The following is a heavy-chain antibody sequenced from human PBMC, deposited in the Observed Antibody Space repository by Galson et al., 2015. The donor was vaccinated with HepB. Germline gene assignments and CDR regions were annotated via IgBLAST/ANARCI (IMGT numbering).Heavy chain of an antibody. D-gene: IGHD6-19*01. Sequence: SLRLSCAASGFTFSTYWMHWVRQAPGKGLVWVSRINSDGSSTSYADSVKGRFTISRDNAKNTVYLQMHNLRAEDTAVYYCAKDLQRRSGWFSVDYWGQGALVTVSS. CDR3: AKDLQRRSGWFSVDY. CDR1: GFTFSTYW. V-gene: IGHV3-74*01. CDR2: INSDGSST. J-gene: IGHJ4*02.